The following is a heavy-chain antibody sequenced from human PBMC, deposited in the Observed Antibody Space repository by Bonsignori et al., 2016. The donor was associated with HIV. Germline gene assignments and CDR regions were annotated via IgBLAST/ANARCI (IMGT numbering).Heavy chain of an antibody. Sequence: GESLKISCAASGFTFSNYWMSWVRQAPGKGLEWVANIKQDGSEKYYVDSVKGRFTISRDNAKNSLYLQMNSLRAEDTAVYYCARDIGISGEGFPCYWGQGTLVTVSS. CDR1: GFTFSNYW. CDR2: IKQDGSEK. J-gene: IGHJ4*02. CDR3: ARDIGISGEGFPCY. D-gene: IGHD3-10*01. V-gene: IGHV3-7*01.